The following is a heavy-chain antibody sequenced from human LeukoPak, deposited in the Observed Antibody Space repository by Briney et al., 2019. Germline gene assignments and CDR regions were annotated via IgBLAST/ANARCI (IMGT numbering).Heavy chain of an antibody. CDR3: ARQGIAAAGTRVDP. Sequence: SETLSLTCTVSGGSISSSSYYWGWIRQPPGKGLEWIGSIYYSGSTYYNPSLKSRVTISVDTSKNQFSLKLSSVTAADTAVYYCARQGIAAAGTRVDPWGQGTLVTVSS. D-gene: IGHD6-13*01. CDR2: IYYSGST. V-gene: IGHV4-39*01. J-gene: IGHJ5*02. CDR1: GGSISSSSYY.